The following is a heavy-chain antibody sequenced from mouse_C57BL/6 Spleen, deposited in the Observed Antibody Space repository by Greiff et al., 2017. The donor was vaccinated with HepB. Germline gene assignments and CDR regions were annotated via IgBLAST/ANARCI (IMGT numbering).Heavy chain of an antibody. CDR3: ARVYYGSSYWYFDV. V-gene: IGHV8-8*01. CDR2: IWWDDDK. CDR1: GFSLSTFGMG. Sequence: QVTLKVSGPGILQPSQTLSLTCSFSGFSLSTFGMGVGWIRQPSGMGLEWLAHIWWDDDKYYNPALKSRLTISKDTSKNQVFLKIANVDTADTATYYCARVYYGSSYWYFDVWGTGTTVTVSS. J-gene: IGHJ1*03. D-gene: IGHD1-1*01.